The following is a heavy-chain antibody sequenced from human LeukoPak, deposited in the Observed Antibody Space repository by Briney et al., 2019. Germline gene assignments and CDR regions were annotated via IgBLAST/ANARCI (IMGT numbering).Heavy chain of an antibody. J-gene: IGHJ4*02. D-gene: IGHD6-13*01. V-gene: IGHV4-59*01. CDR1: GGSISSYY. CDR3: AXGTRIAAAGEFDY. CDR2: IYYSGST. Sequence: SETLSLTCTVSGGSISSYYWSWIRQPPGKGLEWIGYIYYSGSTNYNPSLKSRVTISVDTSKNQFSLKLSSVTAADTAVYYCAXGTRIAAAGEFDYWGQGTLVTVSS.